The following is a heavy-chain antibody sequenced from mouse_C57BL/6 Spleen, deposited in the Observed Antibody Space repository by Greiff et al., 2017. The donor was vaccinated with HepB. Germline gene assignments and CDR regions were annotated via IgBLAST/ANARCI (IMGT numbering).Heavy chain of an antibody. V-gene: IGHV1-69*01. J-gene: IGHJ1*03. CDR3: ARPISNYGNPDFDV. D-gene: IGHD1-1*01. CDR2: IDPSDSYT. Sequence: VQLQQPGAELVMPGASVKLSCKASGYTFTSYWMHWVKQRPGQGLEWIGEIDPSDSYTNYNQKFKGKSTLTVDKSSSTAYMQLSSLTSEDSAVYYCARPISNYGNPDFDVWGTGTTVTVSS. CDR1: GYTFTSYW.